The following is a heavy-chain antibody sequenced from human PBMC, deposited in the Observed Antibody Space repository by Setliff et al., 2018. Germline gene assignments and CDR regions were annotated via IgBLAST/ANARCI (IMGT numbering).Heavy chain of an antibody. CDR2: IIPIFGTA. CDR1: GGTFANKP. Sequence: ASVKVSCKASGGTFANKPISWVRQAPGQGLEWMGGIIPIFGTANYAQKFQGRVSMTADASTATVYMELHSLTSEDTAIYYCARAPWGDDYDSLYTWFDPWGQGSLVTVSS. J-gene: IGHJ5*02. CDR3: ARAPWGDDYDSLYTWFDP. V-gene: IGHV1-69*13. D-gene: IGHD3-22*01.